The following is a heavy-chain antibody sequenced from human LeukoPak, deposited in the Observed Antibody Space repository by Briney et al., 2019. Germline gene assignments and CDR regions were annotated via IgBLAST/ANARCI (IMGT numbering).Heavy chain of an antibody. CDR2: IFTSGSA. CDR3: ARHDRGYYDSSGYYYSSPSAFDI. D-gene: IGHD3-22*01. CDR1: GGSISNYY. J-gene: IGHJ3*02. Sequence: PSETLSLTCTVSGGSISNYYWTWIRQPAGKGLEWIGRIFTSGSATYNPSLKSRVTMSVDTSKNQFSLKLSSVTAADTAVYYCARHDRGYYDSSGYYYSSPSAFDIWGQGTMVTVSS. V-gene: IGHV4-4*07.